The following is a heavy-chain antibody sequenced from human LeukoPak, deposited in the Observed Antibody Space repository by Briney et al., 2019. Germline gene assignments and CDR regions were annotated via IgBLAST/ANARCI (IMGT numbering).Heavy chain of an antibody. Sequence: GGSLRLSCAASGFTFSSYSMNWVRQAPGKGLEWVSSISSSSSYIYYADSVKGRFTIFRDNAKNSLYLQMNSLRAEDTAVYYCARGLDSSGYYGDAFDTWGQGTMVTVSS. J-gene: IGHJ3*02. CDR1: GFTFSSYS. V-gene: IGHV3-21*01. CDR2: ISSSSSYI. CDR3: ARGLDSSGYYGDAFDT. D-gene: IGHD3-22*01.